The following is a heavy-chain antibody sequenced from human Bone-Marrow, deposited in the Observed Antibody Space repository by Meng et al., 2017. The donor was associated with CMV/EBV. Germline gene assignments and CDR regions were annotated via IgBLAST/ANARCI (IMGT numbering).Heavy chain of an antibody. CDR2: ITSGSGHL. J-gene: IGHJ3*02. CDR3: ATDLGKIASRPGAFNI. CDR1: GFTFSSYN. Sequence: GGSLRLSCAASGFTFSSYNMNWVRQAPRKGLEWVSSITSGSGHLYYSDSVKGRFTISRDNANNSLYLQMNSLRAEDTAVYYCATDLGKIASRPGAFNIWGQGTMVTVS. D-gene: IGHD6-6*01. V-gene: IGHV3-21*01.